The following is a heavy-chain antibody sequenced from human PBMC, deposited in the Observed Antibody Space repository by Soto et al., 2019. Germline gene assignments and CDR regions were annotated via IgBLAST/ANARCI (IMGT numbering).Heavy chain of an antibody. CDR2: INAGNGNT. CDR1: GYTFTSYA. D-gene: IGHD3-22*01. CDR3: ARETWIVVVITTETPFDY. J-gene: IGHJ4*02. V-gene: IGHV1-3*01. Sequence: GASVKVSCKASGYTFTSYAMHWVRQAPGQRLEWMGWINAGNGNTKYSQKFQGRVTITRDTSASTAYMELSSLRSEDTAVYYCARETWIVVVITTETPFDYWGQGTLVTVSS.